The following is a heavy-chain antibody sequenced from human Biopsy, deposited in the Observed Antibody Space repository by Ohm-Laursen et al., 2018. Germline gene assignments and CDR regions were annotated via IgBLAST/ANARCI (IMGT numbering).Heavy chain of an antibody. J-gene: IGHJ5*02. CDR3: TRGGYYYDSLAYYYWFDP. Sequence: ASVKVSCKASGYTFTSYHAHWVRQAPGQGLEWMGWINAKTGDTNYAQKFQGRVTMTRDTSISTAYVDLSSLRSDDTAVYYCTRGGYYYDSLAYYYWFDPWGQGTLVTVSS. CDR2: INAKTGDT. D-gene: IGHD3-22*01. CDR1: GYTFTSYH. V-gene: IGHV1-2*02.